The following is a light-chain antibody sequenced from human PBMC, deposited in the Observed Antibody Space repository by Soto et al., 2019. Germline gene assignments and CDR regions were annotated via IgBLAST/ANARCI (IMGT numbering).Light chain of an antibody. CDR1: SSDVGGYNH. J-gene: IGLJ2*01. V-gene: IGLV2-14*01. CDR2: EVN. Sequence: QSVLTQPASVSGSPGQSITISCTGTSSDVGGYNHVSWYLQYPGKAPKLVIYEVNNRPSGVSYRFSGSRSGNTASLTISGLQAEDEADYYCTSYRSTSTRFGGGTKLTVL. CDR3: TSYRSTSTR.